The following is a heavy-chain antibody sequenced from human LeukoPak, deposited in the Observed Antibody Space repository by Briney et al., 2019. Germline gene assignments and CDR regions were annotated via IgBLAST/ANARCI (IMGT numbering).Heavy chain of an antibody. CDR1: GGSISSGDYY. J-gene: IGHJ5*02. Sequence: SQTLSLTCTVSGGSISSGDYYWSWIRQPPGKGLEWIGYIYDSGSTYYNPSLKSRVTISVDTSKNQFSLKLSSVTAADTAVYYCARAPRIVATTRKLYNWFDPWGQGTLVTVSS. CDR3: ARAPRIVATTRKLYNWFDP. V-gene: IGHV4-30-4*01. D-gene: IGHD5-12*01. CDR2: IYDSGST.